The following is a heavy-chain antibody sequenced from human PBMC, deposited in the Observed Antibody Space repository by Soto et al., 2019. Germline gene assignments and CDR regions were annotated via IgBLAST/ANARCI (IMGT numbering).Heavy chain of an antibody. CDR1: GFSFSSCA. J-gene: IGHJ6*02. CDR2: ISGSADST. D-gene: IGHD2-8*01. CDR3: AKTRGAMIYAISVYGMDV. V-gene: IGHV3-23*01. Sequence: EVQLLESGGGFIHPGGSLRLSCAASGFSFSSCAMNWVRQAPGKGLEWVSIISGSADSTFYADSVKGRFTISRDNSKSTLYLQINSLRAEDTAVYYCAKTRGAMIYAISVYGMDVWSQGTTVTVSS.